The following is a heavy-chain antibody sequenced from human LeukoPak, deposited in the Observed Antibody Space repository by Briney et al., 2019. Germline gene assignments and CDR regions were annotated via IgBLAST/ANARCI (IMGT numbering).Heavy chain of an antibody. V-gene: IGHV4-59*01. CDR2: IYYSGST. CDR3: ARRGSSNYVFDY. Sequence: PSETLSLTCTVSGGSISSYYWSWIRQPPGKGLEWIGYIYYSGSTNYNPSLKSRVTISVDTSKNQFSLKLSSVTAADTAVYYCARRGSSNYVFDYWGQGTLVTVSS. CDR1: GGSISSYY. J-gene: IGHJ4*02. D-gene: IGHD3-10*02.